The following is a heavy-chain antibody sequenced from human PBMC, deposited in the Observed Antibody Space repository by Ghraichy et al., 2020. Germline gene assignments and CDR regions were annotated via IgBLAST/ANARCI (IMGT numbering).Heavy chain of an antibody. CDR3: ARDPDRTPGGYDYNYYGMDV. D-gene: IGHD5-12*01. Sequence: GGSLRLSCAASGFTFSSYAMHWIRQAPGKGLEWVAVISYDGSNKYYADSVKGRFTISRDNSKNTLYLQMNSLRAEDTAVYYCARDPDRTPGGYDYNYYGMDVWGQGTTVTVSS. CDR2: ISYDGSNK. V-gene: IGHV3-30*04. J-gene: IGHJ6*02. CDR1: GFTFSSYA.